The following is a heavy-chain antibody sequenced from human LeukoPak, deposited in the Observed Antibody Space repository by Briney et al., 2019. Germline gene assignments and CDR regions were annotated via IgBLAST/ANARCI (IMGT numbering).Heavy chain of an antibody. CDR2: IYYSGST. Sequence: SETLSLTCTVYGGSISSGGYYWSWIRQHPGKGLEWIGYIYYSGSTYYNPSLKSRVTISVDTSKNQFSLKLSSVTAADTAVYYCAGEGDNDPNYFDYWGQGTLVTVSS. CDR3: AGEGDNDPNYFDY. J-gene: IGHJ4*02. V-gene: IGHV4-31*03. D-gene: IGHD1-1*01. CDR1: GGSISSGGYY.